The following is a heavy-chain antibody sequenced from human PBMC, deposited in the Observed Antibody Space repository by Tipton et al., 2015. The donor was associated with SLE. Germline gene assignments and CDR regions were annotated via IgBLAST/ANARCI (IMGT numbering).Heavy chain of an antibody. CDR1: GDSMNSYY. CDR3: ARAPGLDRDYYYYYYMDV. CDR2: INHSGGT. V-gene: IGHV4-34*01. D-gene: IGHD3/OR15-3a*01. J-gene: IGHJ6*03. Sequence: TLSLTCTVSGDSMNSYYWSWVRQPTGKGLEWIGEINHSGGTNYNPSLKSRVTIPVDTSKNQFSLKLSSVTAADTAVYYCARAPGLDRDYYYYYYMDVWGKGTTVTVSS.